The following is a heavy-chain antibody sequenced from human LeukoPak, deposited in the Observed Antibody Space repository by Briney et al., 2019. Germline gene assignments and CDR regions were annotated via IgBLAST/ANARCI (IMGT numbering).Heavy chain of an antibody. D-gene: IGHD2-2*01. V-gene: IGHV1-69*04. CDR1: GGTFSSYA. Sequence: ASVKVSCKASGGTFSSYAISWVRQAPGQGLEWTGRIIPILGIANYAQKFQGRVTITADKSTSTAYMELSSLRSEDTAVYYCARPRPARYYYYGMDVWGQGTTVTVSS. CDR3: ARPRPARYYYYGMDV. CDR2: IIPILGIA. J-gene: IGHJ6*02.